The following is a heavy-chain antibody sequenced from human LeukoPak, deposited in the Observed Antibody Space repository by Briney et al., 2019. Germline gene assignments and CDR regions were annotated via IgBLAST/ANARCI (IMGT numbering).Heavy chain of an antibody. V-gene: IGHV3-30*18. CDR1: GFTFSSYG. CDR3: AKDSPFDY. CDR2: ISYDGSNK. Sequence: GGSLRLSCAASGFTFSSYGMHWVRQAPGKGLEWVAVISYDGSNKYYAGSVKGRFAISRDNSKNTLYLQMNSLRAEDTAVYYCAKDSPFDYWGQGTLVTVSS. J-gene: IGHJ4*02.